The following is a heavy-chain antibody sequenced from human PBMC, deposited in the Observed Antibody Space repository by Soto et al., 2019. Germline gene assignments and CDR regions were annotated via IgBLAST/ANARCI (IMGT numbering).Heavy chain of an antibody. CDR1: GYTFSGYY. V-gene: IGHV1-2*02. Sequence: QEQLVQSGAEVKKPGASVKVSCKASGYTFSGYYIHWLRQAPGQGLEWMGWINPNSGGTNYAQKFKGRVPVTRDTPNSTAYMELSRLTSDDTAVYYCARSLTEGYCTITGCYTRPLYGMDVWGQGTTVTVSS. J-gene: IGHJ6*02. D-gene: IGHD2-2*02. CDR2: INPNSGGT. CDR3: ARSLTEGYCTITGCYTRPLYGMDV.